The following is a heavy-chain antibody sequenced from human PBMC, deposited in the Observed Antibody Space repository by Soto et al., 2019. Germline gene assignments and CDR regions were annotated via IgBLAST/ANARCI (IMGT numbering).Heavy chain of an antibody. V-gene: IGHV4-34*01. D-gene: IGHD3-3*01. CDR1: GGSFSGYY. CDR3: ARGALAEGVFWSGYSYYYYGMDV. Sequence: SETLSLTCTVYGGSFSGYYWSWIRQPPGKGLEWIGEINHSGSTNYNPSLKSRVTISVDTSKNQFSLKLSSVTAADTAVYYCARGALAEGVFWSGYSYYYYGMDVWGQGTTVTVSS. CDR2: INHSGST. J-gene: IGHJ6*02.